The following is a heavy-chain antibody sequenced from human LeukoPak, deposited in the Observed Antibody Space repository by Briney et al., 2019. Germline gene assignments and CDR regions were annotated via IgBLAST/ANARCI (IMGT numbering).Heavy chain of an antibody. D-gene: IGHD3-10*01. CDR2: ISGSGGAT. V-gene: IGHV3-23*01. J-gene: IGHJ6*02. CDR3: AKVGWTIRGHYYVMDV. Sequence: GGSLRLSCAASGFTFREYALNWVRQAPGKGLEWVSDISGSGGATHYADSVKGRFTISRDNSKKTLYLEMNGLRVEDTAVYYCAKVGWTIRGHYYVMDVWRQGPTVTVSS. CDR1: GFTFREYA.